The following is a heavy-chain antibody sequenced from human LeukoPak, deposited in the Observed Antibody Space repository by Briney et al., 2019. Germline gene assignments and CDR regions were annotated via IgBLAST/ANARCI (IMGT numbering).Heavy chain of an antibody. CDR2: INPNSGGT. D-gene: IGHD4-17*01. CDR3: AREIASTVTRSPHNKRFDP. CDR1: GYTFTGYY. V-gene: IGHV1-2*04. J-gene: IGHJ5*02. Sequence: GASVKVSCKASGYTFTGYYMHWVRQAPGQGLEWMGWINPNSGGTNYAQKFQGWVTMTRDTSISTAYMELSRLRSDDTAVYYCAREIASTVTRSPHNKRFDPWGQGTLVTVSS.